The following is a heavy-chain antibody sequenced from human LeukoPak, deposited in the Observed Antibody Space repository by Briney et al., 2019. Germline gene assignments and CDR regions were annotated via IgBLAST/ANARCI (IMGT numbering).Heavy chain of an antibody. Sequence: PSETLSLTCTVSGGSISSGGYYWSWIRQHPGKGLEWIGYIYYSGSTYYNPSLKSRVTISVDTSKNQFSLKLSSVTAADTAVYYCARDDKAAAGDAEYFQHWGQGTLVTVSS. J-gene: IGHJ1*01. CDR1: GGSISSGGYY. CDR3: ARDDKAAAGDAEYFQH. CDR2: IYYSGST. V-gene: IGHV4-31*03. D-gene: IGHD6-13*01.